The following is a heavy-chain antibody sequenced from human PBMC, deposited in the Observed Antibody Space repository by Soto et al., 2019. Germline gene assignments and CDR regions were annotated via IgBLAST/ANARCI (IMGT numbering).Heavy chain of an antibody. D-gene: IGHD2-2*02. V-gene: IGHV4-34*01. Sequence: SETLSLTCAVYGGSFSGYYWSWIRQPPGKGLEWIGEINHSGSTNYNPSLKSRVTISVDTSKNQFSLKLSSVTAADTAVYYCARGHRIPYYFDYWGQGTLVTVSS. J-gene: IGHJ4*02. CDR2: INHSGST. CDR1: GGSFSGYY. CDR3: ARGHRIPYYFDY.